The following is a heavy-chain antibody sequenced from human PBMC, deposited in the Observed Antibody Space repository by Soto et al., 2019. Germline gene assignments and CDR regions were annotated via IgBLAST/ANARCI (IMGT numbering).Heavy chain of an antibody. V-gene: IGHV4-59*01. CDR3: ARDTVLTGMFDL. J-gene: IGHJ5*02. CDR2: VYYTGTT. CDR1: GGSIGSYH. D-gene: IGHD4-17*01. Sequence: ETLSLTCTVSGGSIGSYHWSWVRQPPGKGLEWIASVYYTGTTNHNLSLGSRVTISIDAPENQISLKLTSVTAADTAFYYCARDTVLTGMFDLWGQGTLVTVSS.